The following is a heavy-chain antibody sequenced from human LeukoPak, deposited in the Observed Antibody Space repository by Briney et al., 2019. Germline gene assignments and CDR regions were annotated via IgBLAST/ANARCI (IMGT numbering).Heavy chain of an antibody. CDR3: ARHKDYYYSYMDV. CDR1: GGSISSGSYY. J-gene: IGHJ6*03. Sequence: PSETLSLTCTVSGGSISSGSYYWAWIRQPPGKGLEWIGTIYYSGSTYYNPSLTSRVTISVDTSKNQFSLKLSSVTAADTAVYYCARHKDYYYSYMDVWGKGTTVTISS. V-gene: IGHV4-39*01. CDR2: IYYSGST.